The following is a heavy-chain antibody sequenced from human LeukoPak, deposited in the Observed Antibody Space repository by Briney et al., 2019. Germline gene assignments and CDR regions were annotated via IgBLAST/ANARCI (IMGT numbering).Heavy chain of an antibody. J-gene: IGHJ4*02. D-gene: IGHD1-26*01. CDR3: ARDGVGANGFDY. V-gene: IGHV3-33*08. CDR1: GFTFSSHS. Sequence: GGSLRLSCAASGFTFSSHSMNWVRQAPGKGLEWVAVIWYDGSNKYYVDSVKGRFTISRDNSKNTLYLQMNSLRAEDTAVYYCARDGVGANGFDYWGQGTLVTVSS. CDR2: IWYDGSNK.